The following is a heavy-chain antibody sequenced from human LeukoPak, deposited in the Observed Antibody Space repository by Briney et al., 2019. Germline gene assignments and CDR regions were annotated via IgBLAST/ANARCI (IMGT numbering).Heavy chain of an antibody. J-gene: IGHJ4*02. V-gene: IGHV4-61*02. D-gene: IGHD3-22*01. CDR3: ARASYSYDINGWVPFDY. CDR2: IYTSGST. Sequence: SETLSLTCTVSGNSISSGDNYWSWIRQPAGKGLEWIGRIYTSGSTNYNPSLKSRVTISGDTSKNQFSLRLSSVAAADTAVYYCARASYSYDINGWVPFDYWGQGTLVTVSS. CDR1: GNSISSGDNY.